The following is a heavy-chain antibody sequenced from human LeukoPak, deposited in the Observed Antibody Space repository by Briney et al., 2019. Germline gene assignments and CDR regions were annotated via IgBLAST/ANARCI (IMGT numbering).Heavy chain of an antibody. V-gene: IGHV5-51*01. D-gene: IGHD3-16*01. J-gene: IGHJ4*02. CDR1: GYSFSRYW. CDR3: ARRLRFAEGAYFDY. CDR2: TYPGDSDT. Sequence: GESLKISCKASGYSFSRYWIGWVRQMPGKGLEWMGITYPGDSDTAYSPPLQGQVTISADKSINTAYLQWSSLKASDTGIYYCARRLRFAEGAYFDYWGQGTLVTVSS.